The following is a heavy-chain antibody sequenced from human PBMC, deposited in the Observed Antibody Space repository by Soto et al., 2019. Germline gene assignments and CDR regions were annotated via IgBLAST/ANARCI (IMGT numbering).Heavy chain of an antibody. CDR3: VRSKGGYSYGTPFDY. CDR1: GFTFDDYA. V-gene: IGHV3-9*01. J-gene: IGHJ4*02. Sequence: DVQLEESGGALVQPGRSLRLSCAASGFTFDDYAMYWVRQVLGKGLEWVSSISWNSGNIGYADSVKGRFTTSRDNAENSRYLQINSLRPEDTALYYCVRSKGGYSYGTPFDYWGQGTLVTVSS. D-gene: IGHD5-18*01. CDR2: ISWNSGNI.